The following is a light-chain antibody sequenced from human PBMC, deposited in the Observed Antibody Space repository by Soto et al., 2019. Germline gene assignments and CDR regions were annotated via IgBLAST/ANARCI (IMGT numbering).Light chain of an antibody. CDR1: SSDVGAYDR. CDR3: TSYGVRDDTI. CDR2: AVT. V-gene: IGLV2-8*01. Sequence: QSVLTQPPSASGSPGQSVTISCTGTSSDVGAYDRVSWYQQHPGKPPKLIIYAVTDRTSGVPDRFSGSKSGNTASLTVSGLQAEDEADYYCTSYGVRDDTIFGGGTKLTVL. J-gene: IGLJ2*01.